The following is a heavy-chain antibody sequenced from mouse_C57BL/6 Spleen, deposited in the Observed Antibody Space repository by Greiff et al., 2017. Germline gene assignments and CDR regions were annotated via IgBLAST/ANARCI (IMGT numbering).Heavy chain of an antibody. Sequence: QVQLKQPGAELVRPGSSVKLSCKASGYTFTSYWMHWVKQRPIQGLEWIGNIDPSDSETHYNQKFKDKATLTVDKSSSTAYMQLSSLTSEDSAVYYCARRRDDYDDYFDYGGQGTTLTVSS. CDR2: IDPSDSET. V-gene: IGHV1-52*01. CDR1: GYTFTSYW. J-gene: IGHJ2*01. CDR3: ARRRDDYDDYFDY. D-gene: IGHD2-4*01.